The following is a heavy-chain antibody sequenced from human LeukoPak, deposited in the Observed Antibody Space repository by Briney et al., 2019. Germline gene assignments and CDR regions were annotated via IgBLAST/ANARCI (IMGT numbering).Heavy chain of an antibody. D-gene: IGHD6-19*01. CDR1: GYTFTSYG. CDR2: IIPIFGTA. V-gene: IGHV1-69*13. J-gene: IGHJ6*02. Sequence: AASVKVSCKASGYTFTSYGISWVRQAPGQGFEWMGGIIPIFGTANYAQKFQGRVTITADESTSTAYMELSSLRSEDTAVYYCARRPYSSGWLHYYGMDVWGQGTTVTVSS. CDR3: ARRPYSSGWLHYYGMDV.